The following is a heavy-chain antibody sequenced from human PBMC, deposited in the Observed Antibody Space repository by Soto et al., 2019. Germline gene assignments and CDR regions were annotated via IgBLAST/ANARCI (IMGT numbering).Heavy chain of an antibody. CDR1: GFTVSSKY. Sequence: EVHLVESGGGFVQPGGSLRLSCAATGFTVSSKYMSWVRQAPGKGLEWVSLIQSGGPTYYADSVKGRFTISRDTSENTVHLQMDSLRAEDTAVYYCARDDVLCDGGRCYGVPLDAWGKGTTVTVSS. D-gene: IGHD2-15*01. CDR2: IQSGGPT. CDR3: ARDDVLCDGGRCYGVPLDA. V-gene: IGHV3-66*01. J-gene: IGHJ6*04.